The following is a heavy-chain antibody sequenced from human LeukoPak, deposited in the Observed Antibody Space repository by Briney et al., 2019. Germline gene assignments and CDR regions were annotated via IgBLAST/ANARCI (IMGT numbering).Heavy chain of an antibody. Sequence: SETLSLTCTVSGYSISSGYYWGWIRQPPGKGLEWIGSIYHSGSTYYNPSLKSRVTISVDTSKNQFSLKLSSVTAADTAVYYCARVPNAISTANYFDYWGQGTLVIVSS. J-gene: IGHJ4*02. CDR3: ARVPNAISTANYFDY. CDR1: GYSISSGYY. V-gene: IGHV4-38-2*02. CDR2: IYHSGST. D-gene: IGHD2-21*02.